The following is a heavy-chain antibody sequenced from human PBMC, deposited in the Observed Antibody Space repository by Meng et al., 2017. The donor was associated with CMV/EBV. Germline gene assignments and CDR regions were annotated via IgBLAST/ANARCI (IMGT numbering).Heavy chain of an antibody. CDR3: ARDYGGNSNYYYGVDV. D-gene: IGHD4-23*01. V-gene: IGHV3-21*01. Sequence: GESLKISCAASGFTFSSHSMNWGRQAPGKGPEGVSSISSSSSYIYHADSVKGRFTISRDNAKNSLYLQMNSLRAEDTAVYYCARDYGGNSNYYYGVDVWGQGTTVTVSS. J-gene: IGHJ6*02. CDR1: GFTFSSHS. CDR2: ISSSSSYI.